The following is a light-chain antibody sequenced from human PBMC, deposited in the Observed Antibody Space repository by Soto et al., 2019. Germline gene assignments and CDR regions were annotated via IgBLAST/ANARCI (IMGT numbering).Light chain of an antibody. CDR1: QSVSSN. J-gene: IGKJ4*01. Sequence: EIVMTQSPPTLSVSPGERATLSCRASQSVSSNLAWYQQKPGQAPRLLIYGASTRATGISARFSGSGSGTDFTLTISSLQSEDFAVYYCQQYNNWPPVTFGGGTKVEIK. CDR2: GAS. CDR3: QQYNNWPPVT. V-gene: IGKV3-15*01.